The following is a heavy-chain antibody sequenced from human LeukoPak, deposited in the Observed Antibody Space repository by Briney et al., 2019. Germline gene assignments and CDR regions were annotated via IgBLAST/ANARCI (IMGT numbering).Heavy chain of an antibody. Sequence: GGSLKISCRGSGYSFTSYWIGWVRQMPGKGLEWMGIIYPGDSDTRYSPSFQGQVTISADKSISTAYLQWSSLKASDTAMYYCARQYSSGWYEIGAFDIWGQGTMVTVSS. D-gene: IGHD6-19*01. CDR3: ARQYSSGWYEIGAFDI. V-gene: IGHV5-51*01. J-gene: IGHJ3*02. CDR2: IYPGDSDT. CDR1: GYSFTSYW.